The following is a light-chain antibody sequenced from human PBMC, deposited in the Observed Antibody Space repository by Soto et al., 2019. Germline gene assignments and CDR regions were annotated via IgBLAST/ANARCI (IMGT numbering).Light chain of an antibody. CDR3: QKYNNWPWT. J-gene: IGKJ1*01. CDR2: GAS. V-gene: IGKV3-15*01. CDR1: QSISET. Sequence: EIVMTQSPATLSVSPGGRATLSCRASQSISETLAWYQQKPGQAPRLLIYGASTRAPGFPARFSGSGSGTDFTLTISSLQSEDFAVYYCQKYNNWPWTFGQGTKVEIK.